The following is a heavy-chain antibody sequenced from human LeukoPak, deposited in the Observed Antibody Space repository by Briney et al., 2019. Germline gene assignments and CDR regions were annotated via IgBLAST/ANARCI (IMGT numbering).Heavy chain of an antibody. CDR3: ARAEDTAMEYYFDY. CDR2: IYYSGST. J-gene: IGHJ4*02. V-gene: IGHV4-39*07. CDR1: GGSISSSSYY. D-gene: IGHD5-18*01. Sequence: PSETLSLTCTVSGGSISSSSYYWAWIRQPPGKGLEWIGSIYYSGSTYYNPSLKSRVTISVDTSTNLFSLKVSSVTAADTAVYYCARAEDTAMEYYFDYWGQGTLVTVSS.